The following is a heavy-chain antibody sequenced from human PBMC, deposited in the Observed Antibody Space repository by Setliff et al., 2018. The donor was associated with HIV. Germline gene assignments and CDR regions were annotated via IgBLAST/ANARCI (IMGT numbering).Heavy chain of an antibody. V-gene: IGHV3-30*14. CDR1: GFIFSSYA. Sequence: GGSLRLSCAASGFIFSSYAMHWVRQTPGKGLEWVAFISYEGSRKNYADSVKGRFTISRDTSKNSLYFQMSSLRAEDTAMYYCARDPYYASLHSPAEYFQHWGQGTLVTVSS. J-gene: IGHJ1*01. CDR2: ISYEGSRK. D-gene: IGHD3-10*01. CDR3: ARDPYYASLHSPAEYFQH.